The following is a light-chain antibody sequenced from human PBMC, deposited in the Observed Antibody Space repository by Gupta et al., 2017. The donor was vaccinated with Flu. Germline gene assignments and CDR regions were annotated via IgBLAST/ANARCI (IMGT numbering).Light chain of an antibody. CDR1: SYNIANNY. CDR3: ATWDSTLDSYV. CDR2: END. Sequence: QSVLTQPPSVSAAPGQRVTISCSGGSYNIANNYVSWYQQHPGTAPLLLIYENDRRPSGIPDRFSGSKSGTSATLGISGLQTEDEAEYFCATWDSTLDSYVFATGTKVTVL. V-gene: IGLV1-51*02. J-gene: IGLJ1*01.